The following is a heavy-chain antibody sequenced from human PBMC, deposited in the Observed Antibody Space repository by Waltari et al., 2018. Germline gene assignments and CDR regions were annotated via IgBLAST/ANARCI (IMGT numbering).Heavy chain of an antibody. CDR2: IKKDGSEE. J-gene: IGHJ3*02. D-gene: IGHD3-22*01. Sequence: EVQLVESGGGLVQPGGSLRLTIVTSAFPLGSNWMSWVRQAPGKGPEWVANIKKDGSEEYYVDSVRGRFTISRDNAKNSLYLQMNSLRPEDTAVYYCARDQWFAFDIWGQGTMVTVSS. CDR3: ARDQWFAFDI. V-gene: IGHV3-7*01. CDR1: AFPLGSNW.